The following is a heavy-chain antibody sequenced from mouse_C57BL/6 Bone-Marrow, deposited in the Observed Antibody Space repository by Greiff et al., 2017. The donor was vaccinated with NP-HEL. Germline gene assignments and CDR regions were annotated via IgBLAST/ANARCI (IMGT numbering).Heavy chain of an antibody. V-gene: IGHV1-82*01. CDR1: GYAFSSSW. CDR3: ASSYYYGSSWFAY. D-gene: IGHD1-1*01. CDR2: LYPGDGDT. J-gene: IGHJ3*01. Sequence: LQESGPELVKPGASVKISCKASGYAFSSSWMNWVKQRPGKGLEWIGRLYPGDGDTNYNGKFKGKATLTADKSSSTAYMQLSSLTSEDSAVYFCASSYYYGSSWFAYWGKGTLVTVSA.